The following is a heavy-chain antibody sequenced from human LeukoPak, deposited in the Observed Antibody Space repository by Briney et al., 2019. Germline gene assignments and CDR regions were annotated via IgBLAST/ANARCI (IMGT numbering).Heavy chain of an antibody. CDR2: VDPDGSGK. CDR3: LSWGVDNL. Sequence: PGGSLRLSCAASGFTISSYWMNWVRQTPGKGLEWVANVDPDGSGKYYIDSVKGRFTVSRDNAKNSLYLQMTSLRAEDTATYYCLSWGVDNLWGQGTLVTVSS. J-gene: IGHJ5*02. CDR1: GFTISSYW. V-gene: IGHV3-7*01. D-gene: IGHD7-27*01.